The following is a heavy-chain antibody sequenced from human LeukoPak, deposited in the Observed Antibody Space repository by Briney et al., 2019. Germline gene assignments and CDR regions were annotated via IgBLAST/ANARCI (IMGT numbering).Heavy chain of an antibody. CDR1: GGTFSSYA. D-gene: IGHD4-17*01. V-gene: IGHV1-69*10. Sequence: SVKVSCKASGGTFSSYAISWVGQARGQGLEWMGGIIPILGIANYAQKFQGRVTITADKSTSTAYIELSSLRSEDTAVYYCARDLDYGDYDDNWFDPWGQGTLVTVSS. CDR3: ARDLDYGDYDDNWFDP. CDR2: IIPILGIA. J-gene: IGHJ5*02.